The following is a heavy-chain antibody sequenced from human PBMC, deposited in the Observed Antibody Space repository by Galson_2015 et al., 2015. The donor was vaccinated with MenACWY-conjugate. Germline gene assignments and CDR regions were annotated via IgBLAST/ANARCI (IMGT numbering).Heavy chain of an antibody. V-gene: IGHV3-30*02. Sequence: SLRLSCAASGITFSNYGMNWVRQAPGKGLEWVTFIRNNGSNKYYADHVRGRFTISRDNSKNTLYLQMNSLRTEDTAVYYCARSVNSDSLSVGDYFNPWGQGALVTVSS. CDR1: GITFSNYG. D-gene: IGHD3-9*01. CDR2: IRNNGSNK. CDR3: ARSVNSDSLSVGDYFNP. J-gene: IGHJ4*02.